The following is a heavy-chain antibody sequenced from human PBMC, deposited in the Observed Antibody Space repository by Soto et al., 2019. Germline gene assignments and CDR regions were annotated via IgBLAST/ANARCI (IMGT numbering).Heavy chain of an antibody. V-gene: IGHV4-59*01. D-gene: IGHD3-22*01. J-gene: IGHJ6*02. CDR1: GGSISSYY. CDR3: AADNYYDSSGYFPSPYYYGMDV. CDR2: IYYSGST. Sequence: SETLSLTCTVSGGSISSYYWSWIRQPPGKGLEWIGYIYYSGSTNYNPSLKSRVTISVDTSKNQFSLKLSSFTAADTAVYYCAADNYYDSSGYFPSPYYYGMDVWGQGTTVTVSS.